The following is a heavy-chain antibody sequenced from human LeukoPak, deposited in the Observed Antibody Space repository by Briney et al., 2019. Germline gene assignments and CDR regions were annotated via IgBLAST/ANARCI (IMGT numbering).Heavy chain of an antibody. Sequence: ASVKVSCKTSGYTFTSYYMHWVRQAPGQGLEWMGIINHSGGSTSYAQKFQGRVTMTRDTSTSTVYMELSSLRSEDTAVYYCARVPSLGIGYDSSGYYPNAFDIWGQGTMVTVS. J-gene: IGHJ3*02. CDR1: GYTFTSYY. V-gene: IGHV1-46*01. CDR3: ARVPSLGIGYDSSGYYPNAFDI. D-gene: IGHD3-22*01. CDR2: INHSGGST.